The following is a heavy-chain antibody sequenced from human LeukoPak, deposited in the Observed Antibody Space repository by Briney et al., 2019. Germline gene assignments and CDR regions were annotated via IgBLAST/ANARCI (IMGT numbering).Heavy chain of an antibody. D-gene: IGHD6-13*01. J-gene: IGHJ4*02. CDR3: ARDRSSSWYFDY. CDR1: GGTFSSYA. CDR2: IIPILGIA. Sequence: SVKVSCKASGGTFSSYAISWVRQAPGQGLEWMGRIIPILGIANYAQKFQGRVTITADKSTSTAYMEPSSLRSEDTAVYYCARDRSSSWYFDYWGQGTLVTVSS. V-gene: IGHV1-69*04.